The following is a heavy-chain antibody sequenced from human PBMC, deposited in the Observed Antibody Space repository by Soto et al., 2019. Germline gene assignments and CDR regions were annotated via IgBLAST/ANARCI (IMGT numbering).Heavy chain of an antibody. CDR1: GDSISSDYYH. V-gene: IGHV4-30-4*08. CDR3: AREDDGGDSLDV. Sequence: QVQLQQSGPGLVKPSQTLSLTCTVSGDSISSDYYHWTWIRQSPGKGLEWIGYIHHSGSILYNPSLKSRVTISVDTSKNQVSLHLTSVTAADTAVYLCAREDDGGDSLDVWGQGTTVTVSS. CDR2: IHHSGSI. D-gene: IGHD2-21*02. J-gene: IGHJ6*02.